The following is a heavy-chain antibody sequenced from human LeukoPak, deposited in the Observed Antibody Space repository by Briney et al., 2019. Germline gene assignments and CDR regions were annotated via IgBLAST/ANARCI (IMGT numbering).Heavy chain of an antibody. V-gene: IGHV4-59*01. CDR3: ARGRDFWSGYSFDY. CDR2: VYYSGSA. D-gene: IGHD3-3*01. J-gene: IGHJ4*02. CDR1: GGSISTYY. Sequence: SETLSLTCTVSGGSISTYYWSWIRQSPGKGLEWIGYVYYSGSAEYNPSLQSRVTISVDTSKIQFSLKLSSVTAADTAVYYCARGRDFWSGYSFDYWGQGTLVTVSS.